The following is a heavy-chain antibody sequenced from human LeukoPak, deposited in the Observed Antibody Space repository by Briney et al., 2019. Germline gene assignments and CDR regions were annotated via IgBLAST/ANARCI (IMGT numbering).Heavy chain of an antibody. V-gene: IGHV1-2*02. D-gene: IGHD1-20*01. CDR3: AGLPRYNWNEPLDY. Sequence: ASVKVSCKASGYTFTDCYMHWVRQAPGQGLEWMGWINPNSGGTKYAQKFQGRVTMTRDTSINTAYMELSRLTYDDTAVYYCAGLPRYNWNEPLDYWGQGTRVTVSS. CDR2: INPNSGGT. J-gene: IGHJ4*02. CDR1: GYTFTDCY.